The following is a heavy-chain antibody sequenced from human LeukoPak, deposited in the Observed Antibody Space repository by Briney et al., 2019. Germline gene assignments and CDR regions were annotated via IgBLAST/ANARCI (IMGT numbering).Heavy chain of an antibody. J-gene: IGHJ4*02. CDR3: ANPREGCSSTSCYVTFDY. D-gene: IGHD2-2*01. CDR1: GGSISISSYY. Sequence: SETLSLTCTVSGGSISISSYYWGWIRQPPGKGLEWIGSIYYSGSSSYYNPSLKSRVTISVDTSNNQFSLKLSSATAADTAVYYCANPREGCSSTSCYVTFDYWGQGTLVTVSS. CDR2: IYYSGSSS. V-gene: IGHV4-39*01.